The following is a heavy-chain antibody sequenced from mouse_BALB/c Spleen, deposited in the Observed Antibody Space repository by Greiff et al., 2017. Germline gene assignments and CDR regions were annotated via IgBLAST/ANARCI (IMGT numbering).Heavy chain of an antibody. CDR1: GYTFTDYN. CDR2: IYPYNGGT. D-gene: IGHD2-4*01. Sequence: EVKLMESGPELVKPGASVKISCKASGYTFTDYNMHWVKQSHGKSLEWIGYIYPYNGGTGYNQKFKSKATLTVDNSSSTAYMELRSLTSEDSAVYYCARFYDYGRGYFDYWGQGTTLTVSS. J-gene: IGHJ2*01. CDR3: ARFYDYGRGYFDY. V-gene: IGHV1S29*02.